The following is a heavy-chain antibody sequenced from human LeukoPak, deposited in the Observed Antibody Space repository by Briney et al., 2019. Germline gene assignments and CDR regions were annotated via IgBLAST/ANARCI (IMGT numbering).Heavy chain of an antibody. CDR2: ISDSGGRT. V-gene: IGHV3-23*01. Sequence: GGSLRLSCAASGFTFSNYGMSWVRQAPGKGLEWVAGISDSGGRTNYADSVKGRFTISRDNPKNAIYLQMNSLRAGDTAVYFCAKRGVVIRVILVGFHKEAYYFDSWGQGALVTVSS. J-gene: IGHJ4*02. D-gene: IGHD3-22*01. CDR3: AKRGVVIRVILVGFHKEAYYFDS. CDR1: GFTFSNYG.